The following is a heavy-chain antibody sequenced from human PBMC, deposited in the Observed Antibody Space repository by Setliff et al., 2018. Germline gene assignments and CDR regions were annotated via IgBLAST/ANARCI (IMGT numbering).Heavy chain of an antibody. J-gene: IGHJ6*03. Sequence: SVKVSCKASGDTFSSYAINWVRQAPGQGLEWMGGIIPIFGTANYAQKFQGRLTITTVGSTSTAYMELSSLRSEDTAVYYCARADYIRYFYMDAWGKGTTGTSP. D-gene: IGHD4-4*01. CDR1: GDTFSSYA. CDR2: IIPIFGTA. CDR3: ARADYIRYFYMDA. V-gene: IGHV1-69*05.